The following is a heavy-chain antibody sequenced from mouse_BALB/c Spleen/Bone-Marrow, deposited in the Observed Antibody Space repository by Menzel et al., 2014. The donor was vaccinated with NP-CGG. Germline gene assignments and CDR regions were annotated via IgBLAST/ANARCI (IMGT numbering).Heavy chain of an antibody. CDR2: INPTTGYT. CDR3: ARGDFFDY. Sequence: VKVVESAAELARPGASVKMSCKASGYTFTSYTMHWVKQRPGQGLEWIGYINPTTGYTDYNQNFKDKTSLTADKSSSTAYMQLSSLTSEDSAVYYCARGDFFDYWGQGTTLTVSS. J-gene: IGHJ2*01. V-gene: IGHV1-4*02. CDR1: GYTFTSYT.